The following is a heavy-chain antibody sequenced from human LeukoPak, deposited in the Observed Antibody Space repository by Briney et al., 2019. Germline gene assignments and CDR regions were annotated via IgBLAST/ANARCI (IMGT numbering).Heavy chain of an antibody. CDR1: GYSISSGYY. CDR2: IYHSGST. D-gene: IGHD2-8*01. Sequence: SETLSLTCTVSGYSISSGYYWGWIRQPPGKGLEWIGSIYHSGSTYQNPSLKSRVTISVDTSENQFSLKLSSVTAADTAVYYCARDVACTNVICSSFDYWGQGTTVTVSS. J-gene: IGHJ4*03. V-gene: IGHV4-38-2*02. CDR3: ARDVACTNVICSSFDY.